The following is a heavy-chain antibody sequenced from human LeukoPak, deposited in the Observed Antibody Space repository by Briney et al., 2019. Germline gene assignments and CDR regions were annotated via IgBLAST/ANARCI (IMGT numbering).Heavy chain of an antibody. CDR1: GFTFSSYA. CDR3: AKDGYYDSSGYYESNYYYGMDV. J-gene: IGHJ6*02. Sequence: GGSLRLSCAASGFTFSSYAMSWVRQAPGKGLEWVLAISGSGGSTYYADSVKGRFTISRDNSKNTLYLQMNSLRAEDTAVYYCAKDGYYDSSGYYESNYYYGMDVWGQGTTVTVSS. V-gene: IGHV3-23*01. D-gene: IGHD3-22*01. CDR2: ISGSGGST.